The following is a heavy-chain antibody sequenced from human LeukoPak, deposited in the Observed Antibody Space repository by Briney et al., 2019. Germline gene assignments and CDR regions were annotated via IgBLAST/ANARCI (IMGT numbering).Heavy chain of an antibody. J-gene: IGHJ4*02. V-gene: IGHV4-34*01. CDR2: NKHSGST. CDR3: ARKHVGYSNFDY. CDR1: CVPFSGYF. Sequence: SETLSLICSVYCVPFSGYFWSWIRQPPGKGLEWNGENKHSGSTNYNPSLKSRVTISVDTSKNQFSLKQSSVTAADTAVYYCARKHVGYSNFDYWGQGTLVTVSS. D-gene: IGHD5-18*01.